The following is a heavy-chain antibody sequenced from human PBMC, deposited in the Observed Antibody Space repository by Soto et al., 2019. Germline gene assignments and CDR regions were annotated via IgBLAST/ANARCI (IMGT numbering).Heavy chain of an antibody. CDR1: GGSISSSSYY. D-gene: IGHD1-26*01. V-gene: IGHV4-39*01. Sequence: SETLSLTCTVSGGSISSSSYYWGWIRQPPGKGLEWIGSIYYSGSTYYNPSLKNRVTISVDTSKNQFSLKLSSVTAADTAVYYCATQEVGGSYVYTFDPWGQGTRVTVS. CDR2: IYYSGST. CDR3: ATQEVGGSYVYTFDP. J-gene: IGHJ5*02.